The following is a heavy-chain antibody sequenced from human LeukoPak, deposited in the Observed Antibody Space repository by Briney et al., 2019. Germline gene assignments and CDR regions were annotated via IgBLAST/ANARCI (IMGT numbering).Heavy chain of an antibody. CDR2: IYYSGST. D-gene: IGHD3-16*01. CDR3: ARGSYGLDYFDY. Sequence: PSETLSPTCTVSGGSISSGGYYWSWIRQHPGKGLEWIGYIYYSGSTYYNPSLKSRVTISVDTSKNQFSLKLSSVTAADTAVYYCARGSYGLDYFDYWGQGTLVTVSS. V-gene: IGHV4-31*03. J-gene: IGHJ4*02. CDR1: GGSISSGGYY.